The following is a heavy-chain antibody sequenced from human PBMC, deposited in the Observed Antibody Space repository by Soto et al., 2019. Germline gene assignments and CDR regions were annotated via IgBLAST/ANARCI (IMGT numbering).Heavy chain of an antibody. D-gene: IGHD3-22*01. CDR3: AYYYDSSGYPLGAFDI. V-gene: IGHV1-18*01. CDR1: GYTFTSYG. Sequence: ASVKVSCKASGYTFTSYGISWVRQAPVQGLEWMGWISAYNGNTNYAQKLQGRVTMATDTSTSTAYMELRSLRSDDTAVYYCAYYYDSSGYPLGAFDIWGQVTMVPVSS. CDR2: ISAYNGNT. J-gene: IGHJ3*02.